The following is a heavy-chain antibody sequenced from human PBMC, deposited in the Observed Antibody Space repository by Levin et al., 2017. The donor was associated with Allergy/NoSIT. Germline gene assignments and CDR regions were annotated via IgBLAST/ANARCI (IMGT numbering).Heavy chain of an antibody. D-gene: IGHD3-22*01. CDR3: ASGYHYYYGLDV. J-gene: IGHJ6*02. Sequence: GASVKVSCGDSGFTFSSNWMTWVRQAPGKGLEWVANIKQDGSEKNYVDSVKGRFTISRDNAKNSLYLQMNSLRAEDTAVYYCASGYHYYYGLDVWGQGTTVTVSS. CDR1: GFTFSSNW. CDR2: IKQDGSEK. V-gene: IGHV3-7*01.